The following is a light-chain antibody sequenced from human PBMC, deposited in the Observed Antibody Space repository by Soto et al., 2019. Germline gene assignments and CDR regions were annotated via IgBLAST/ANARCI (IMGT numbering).Light chain of an antibody. J-gene: IGKJ4*01. CDR2: GAS. V-gene: IGKV3-11*01. CDR3: HQRSNRLT. Sequence: EIALTQSPATLSLSPGERASLSCRASQSVSSQLACYRQRPGQAPRLLIYGASSRATGIPDRFSGGGSGTDFTLTISSLEPEDSAVYYCHQRSNRLTFGGGTKVDIK. CDR1: QSVSSQ.